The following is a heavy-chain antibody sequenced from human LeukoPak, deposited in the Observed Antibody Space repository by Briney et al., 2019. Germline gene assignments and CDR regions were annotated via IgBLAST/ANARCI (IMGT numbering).Heavy chain of an antibody. J-gene: IGHJ6*02. CDR3: ARDQGSGSYSPYYYYYGMDV. D-gene: IGHD3-10*01. CDR2: IYSGGST. CDR1: GFTVSSNY. Sequence: GGSLRLSCAASGFTVSSNYMSWVRQAPGKGLELVSVIYSGGSTYYAGSVKGRFTLSRDNPKNTLYLQMNSLRDEGTAVYYCARDQGSGSYSPYYYYYGMDVWGQGTTVTVSS. V-gene: IGHV3-66*01.